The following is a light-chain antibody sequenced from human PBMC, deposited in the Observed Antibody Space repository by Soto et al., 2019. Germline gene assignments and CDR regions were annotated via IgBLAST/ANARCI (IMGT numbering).Light chain of an antibody. CDR2: EDS. J-gene: IGLJ2*01. V-gene: IGLV2-14*01. Sequence: QSALTQPASVSGSPGQSITISCTGTSSDVGGYNYVSWYQQHPGKAPKLMIYEDSNRPSGVSNRFSGSKSSNTASLTISGLQAEDEADYDCSSYTSSSPLVVFGGGTKLTVL. CDR3: SSYTSSSPLVV. CDR1: SSDVGGYNY.